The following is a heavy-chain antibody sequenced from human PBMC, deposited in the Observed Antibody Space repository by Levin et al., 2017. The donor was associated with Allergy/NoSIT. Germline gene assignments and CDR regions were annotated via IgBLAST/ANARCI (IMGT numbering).Heavy chain of an antibody. V-gene: IGHV1-69*13. CDR2: IIPIFGTA. CDR1: GGTFSSYA. J-gene: IGHJ4*02. CDR3: AASIAAAGTKGWYFDY. Sequence: SVKVSCKASGGTFSSYAISWVRQAPGQGLEWMGGIIPIFGTANYAQKFQGRVTITADESTSTAYMELSSLRSEDTAVYYCAASIAAAGTKGWYFDYWGQGTLVTVSS. D-gene: IGHD6-13*01.